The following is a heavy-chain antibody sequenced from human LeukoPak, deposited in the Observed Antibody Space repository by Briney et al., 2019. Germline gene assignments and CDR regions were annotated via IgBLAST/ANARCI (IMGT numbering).Heavy chain of an antibody. J-gene: IGHJ5*02. D-gene: IGHD3-16*01. CDR2: ISESGDST. CDR3: ARASFWESPINWFAP. CDR1: GFSFSAYA. V-gene: IGHV3-23*01. Sequence: GGSLRLSCSDSGFSFSAYAMSWVRQTPGKGLQWVSTISESGDSTYYADFVKGRLTVSRDNSKNMMYLQMNSLRGEDTAVYYCARASFWESPINWFAPWGQGTLVTVSS.